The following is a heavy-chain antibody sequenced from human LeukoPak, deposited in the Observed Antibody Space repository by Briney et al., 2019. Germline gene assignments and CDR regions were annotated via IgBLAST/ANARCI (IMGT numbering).Heavy chain of an antibody. Sequence: SDTLSPTCTVSGYSISSGYYWGWIRQPPGKGLEWIGSIYHSGSTYYNPSLKSRVTISVDTSKNQFSLKLSSVTAADTAVYYCARCSGSSCYHWFDPWGQGTLVTVSS. CDR1: GYSISSGYY. CDR2: IYHSGST. V-gene: IGHV4-38-2*02. D-gene: IGHD2-15*01. CDR3: ARCSGSSCYHWFDP. J-gene: IGHJ5*02.